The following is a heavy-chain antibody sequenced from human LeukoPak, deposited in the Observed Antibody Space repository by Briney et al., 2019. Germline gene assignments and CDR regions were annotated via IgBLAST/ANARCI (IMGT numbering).Heavy chain of an antibody. D-gene: IGHD3-10*01. V-gene: IGHV3-23*01. CDR3: AIFHHYGSGAYYLSY. J-gene: IGHJ4*02. CDR1: GFTLSSYA. CDR2: IGDSGATT. Sequence: TGGSLRLSCAASGFTLSSYAMTWIRQAPGKGLEWVSDIGDSGATTYYADSGKGRFTISRDNSKNTLYLQMSSLRAEDTAVSFCAIFHHYGSGAYYLSYWGQGTLVTVSS.